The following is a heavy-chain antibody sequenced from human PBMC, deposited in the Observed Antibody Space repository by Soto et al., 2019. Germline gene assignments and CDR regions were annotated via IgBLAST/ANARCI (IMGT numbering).Heavy chain of an antibody. J-gene: IGHJ4*02. D-gene: IGHD2-15*01. V-gene: IGHV1-69*02. CDR2: SIPILGRA. CDR1: AGTFNNHS. Sequence: QVQLVQSGTEVKKPGSSVAVSCQASAGTFNNHSLSWVRQAPGQGLEWMGRSIPILGRADYSQKFQGRLTLTVDKSTSTADMALSSLTSEDPTVYYCVIDLGYFDFWGQGTLVTVSS. CDR3: VIDLGYFDF.